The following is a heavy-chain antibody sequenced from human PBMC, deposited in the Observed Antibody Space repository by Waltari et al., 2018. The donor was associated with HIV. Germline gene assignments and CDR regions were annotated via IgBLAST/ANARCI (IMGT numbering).Heavy chain of an antibody. J-gene: IGHJ4*02. Sequence: EVQLVESGGGLVQPGGSLRLSCEASGFTFNMYWMTWVRQAPGKGLEWVANIKEDGSEKNYVDSVKGRFTISRDNAKRSLYLHMNGLRAEDTAVYFCAKGTTDDYWGQGTLVTVS. CDR2: IKEDGSEK. V-gene: IGHV3-7*01. D-gene: IGHD4-17*01. CDR1: GFTFNMYW. CDR3: AKGTTDDY.